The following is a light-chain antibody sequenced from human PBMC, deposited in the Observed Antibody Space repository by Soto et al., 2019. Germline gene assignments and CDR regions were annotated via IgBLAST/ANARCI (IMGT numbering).Light chain of an antibody. CDR3: QQYDNWPLT. V-gene: IGKV3-15*01. Sequence: EIVLTQSPAPLSLPPVETATLSFRASQTVSSNLAWYQQKPGQAPRLLIYGASTRATGIPARFSGSGSGTEFTLTISSLQSEDFAVYYCQQYDNWPLTFGGGTKVDIK. CDR2: GAS. J-gene: IGKJ4*01. CDR1: QTVSSN.